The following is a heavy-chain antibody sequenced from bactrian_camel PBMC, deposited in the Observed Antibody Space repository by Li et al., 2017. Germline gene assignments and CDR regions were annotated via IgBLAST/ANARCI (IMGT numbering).Heavy chain of an antibody. CDR3: ATDLPGTWWPSFGY. J-gene: IGHJ6*01. Sequence: QLVESGGGLVQPGGSLRLSCVVQDNLYRRIPMGWFRQLPGKEREAVASIAMDGSTSYIDPVTGRSTISRDNAKNVLYLQMSSLKSEDTALYYCATDLPGTWWPSFGYWGQGTQVTVS. CDR1: DNLYRRIP. D-gene: IGHD7*01. CDR2: IAMDGST. V-gene: IGHV3S53*01.